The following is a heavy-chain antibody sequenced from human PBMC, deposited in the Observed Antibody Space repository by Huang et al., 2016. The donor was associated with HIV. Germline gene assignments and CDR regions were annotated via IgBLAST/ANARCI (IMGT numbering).Heavy chain of an antibody. D-gene: IGHD3-16*01. CDR2: IIPGFGRR. CDR1: GGSFNNFG. V-gene: IGHV1-69*13. CDR3: AKRGGAWGSPYAFDL. Sequence: QVQLVQSGAEVRKPGSSVKVSCRASGGSFNNFGINWVRQAPGQGLEWRGGIIPGFGRRNDGQRFKDRVTITADETTGVVHLEVTSLRSDDTAVYFCAKRGGAWGSPYAFDLWGPGTMVTVSS. J-gene: IGHJ3*01.